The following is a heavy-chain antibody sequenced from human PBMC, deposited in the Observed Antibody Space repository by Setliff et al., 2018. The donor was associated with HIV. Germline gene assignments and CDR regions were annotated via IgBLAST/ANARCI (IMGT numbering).Heavy chain of an antibody. V-gene: IGHV1-3*04. CDR2: INTGNGST. CDR3: ARISGNDRGGYYYHYFGY. D-gene: IGHD3-22*01. Sequence: ASVKVSCKASGYIFTNYAMQWVRQAPGQGLEWMGWINTGNGSTKISPKFQDRVTIIRDTSATTVYMEVNSLRSEDTSVYYCARISGNDRGGYYYHYFGYWGQGTLVTVSS. CDR1: GYIFTNYA. J-gene: IGHJ4*02.